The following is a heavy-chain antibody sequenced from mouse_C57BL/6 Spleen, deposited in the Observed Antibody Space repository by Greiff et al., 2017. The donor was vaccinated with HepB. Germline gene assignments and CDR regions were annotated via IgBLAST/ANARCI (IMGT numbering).Heavy chain of an antibody. CDR1: GYTFTSYW. J-gene: IGHJ3*01. Sequence: QVQLQQSGAELVKPGASVKMSCKASGYTFTSYWITWVKQRPGQGLEWIGDIYPGSGSTNYNEKFKSKATLTVDTSSSTAYMQLSSLTSEDSAVYYCARSGYYVAWFAYWGQGTLVTVSA. D-gene: IGHD2-3*01. CDR2: IYPGSGST. CDR3: ARSGYYVAWFAY. V-gene: IGHV1-55*01.